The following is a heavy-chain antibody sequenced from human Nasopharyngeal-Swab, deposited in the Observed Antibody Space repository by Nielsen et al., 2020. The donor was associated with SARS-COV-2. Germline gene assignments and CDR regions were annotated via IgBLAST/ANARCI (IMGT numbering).Heavy chain of an antibody. J-gene: IGHJ4*02. Sequence: AASLKISCKGSGYSFTGYWISWVRQMPGKGLEWMGRIDPSDSYTNYSPSFQGHVTISADKSISTAYLQWSSLKASDTAMYYCARVKDTAMVKFLDYWGQGTLVTVSS. D-gene: IGHD5-18*01. CDR3: ARVKDTAMVKFLDY. CDR1: GYSFTGYW. CDR2: IDPSDSYT. V-gene: IGHV5-10-1*01.